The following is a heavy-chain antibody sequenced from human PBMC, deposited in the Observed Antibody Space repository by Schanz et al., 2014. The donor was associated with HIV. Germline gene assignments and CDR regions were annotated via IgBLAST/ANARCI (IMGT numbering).Heavy chain of an antibody. CDR2: TSYDGIKK. J-gene: IGHJ5*02. V-gene: IGHV3-30*03. Sequence: QVQLVESGGGVVQPGRSLKLSCVASGFPFNSYGMHWVRQAPGKGLEWVAVTSYDGIKKNFADSVRGRFTISRDNTKNSLYLQMNSLRAEDTAVYYCARDYHWNWFDPWGQGTLVTVSS. CDR3: ARDYHWNWFDP. CDR1: GFPFNSYG. D-gene: IGHD1-20*01.